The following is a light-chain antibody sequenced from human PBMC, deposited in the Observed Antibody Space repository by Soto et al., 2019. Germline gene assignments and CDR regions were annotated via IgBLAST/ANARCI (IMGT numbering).Light chain of an antibody. J-gene: IGKJ5*01. CDR2: DAS. CDR3: QQRSNWPLT. V-gene: IGKV3-15*01. CDR1: QRISNN. Sequence: EVAMTQSPATLSVSPGERAILSCRASQRISNNLAWYQQKAGQAPRLLIYDASTRATGIPARFSGSGSGTEFTLTISSLQSEDFAVYYCQQRSNWPLTFGQGTRLEI.